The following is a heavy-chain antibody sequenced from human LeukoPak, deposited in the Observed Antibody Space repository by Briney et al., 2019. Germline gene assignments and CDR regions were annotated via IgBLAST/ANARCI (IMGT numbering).Heavy chain of an antibody. J-gene: IGHJ4*02. CDR1: GGTFSSYA. Sequence: SVKVSCKASGGTFSSYAISWVRQAPGQGLEWMGRIIPIFGTANYAQKFQGRVTITADKSTCTAYMELSSLRSEDTAVYYCAYYYDSSGYYERYYFDYWGQGTLVTVSS. CDR2: IIPIFGTA. V-gene: IGHV1-69*06. D-gene: IGHD3-22*01. CDR3: AYYYDSSGYYERYYFDY.